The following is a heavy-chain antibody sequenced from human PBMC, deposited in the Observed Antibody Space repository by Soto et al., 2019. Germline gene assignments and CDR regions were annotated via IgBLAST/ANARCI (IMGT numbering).Heavy chain of an antibody. Sequence: GGSLRLSCAASGFTFSSYAMHWVRQAPGKGLEWVAVISYDGSNKYYADSVKGRFTISRDNSKNTLYLQMNSLRAEDTAVYYCARDFSGYAGDYYYYGMDVWGQGTTVTVSS. CDR1: GFTFSSYA. V-gene: IGHV3-30-3*01. CDR2: ISYDGSNK. J-gene: IGHJ6*02. D-gene: IGHD5-12*01. CDR3: ARDFSGYAGDYYYYGMDV.